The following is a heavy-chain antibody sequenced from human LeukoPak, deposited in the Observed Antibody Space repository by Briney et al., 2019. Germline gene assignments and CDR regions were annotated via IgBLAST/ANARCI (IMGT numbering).Heavy chain of an antibody. CDR2: IYHSGST. J-gene: IGHJ4*02. D-gene: IGHD1-26*01. Sequence: SETLSLTCAVSGYSLSSGYYWGWIRPPPGKGLEWIGSIYHSGSTYYNPSLKSRVTISVDTSKNQFSLKLSSVTAADTAVYYCASPSEYSGSYLDYWGQGTLVTVSS. V-gene: IGHV4-38-2*01. CDR3: ASPSEYSGSYLDY. CDR1: GYSLSSGYY.